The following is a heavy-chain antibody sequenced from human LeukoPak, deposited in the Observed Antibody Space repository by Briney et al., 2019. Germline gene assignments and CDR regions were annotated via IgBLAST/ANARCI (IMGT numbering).Heavy chain of an antibody. D-gene: IGHD1-26*01. J-gene: IGHJ6*03. CDR2: INPSGGST. Sequence: ASLKVSCEASGYAFTRYYIHWVRQAPGQGLEWMGIINPSGGSTSYAQKFQGRVTMTRDTSTSTVYMELSSLRSEDTAVYYCARADSKWELLHDYYYYMDVWGKGTTVTVSS. V-gene: IGHV1-46*01. CDR1: GYAFTRYY. CDR3: ARADSKWELLHDYYYYMDV.